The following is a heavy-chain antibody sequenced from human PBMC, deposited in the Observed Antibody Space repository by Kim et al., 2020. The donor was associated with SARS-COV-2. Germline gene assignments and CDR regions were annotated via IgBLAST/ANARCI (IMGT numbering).Heavy chain of an antibody. CDR2: TYYRSKWYN. D-gene: IGHD6-13*01. Sequence: SQTLSLTCAIPGDSVSSNSAAWNWIRQSPSRGLEWLGRTYYRSKWYNDYAVSVKRRITINPDTSKNQFSLQLNSVTPEDTAVYYCARGGIAAAGTPVDYWGQGTLVTVSS. V-gene: IGHV6-1*01. CDR1: GDSVSSNSAA. J-gene: IGHJ4*02. CDR3: ARGGIAAAGTPVDY.